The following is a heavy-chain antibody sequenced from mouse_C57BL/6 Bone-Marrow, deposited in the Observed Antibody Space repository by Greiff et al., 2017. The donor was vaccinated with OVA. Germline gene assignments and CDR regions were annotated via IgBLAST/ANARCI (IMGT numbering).Heavy chain of an antibody. V-gene: IGHV1-39*01. CDR1: GYSFTDYN. J-gene: IGHJ1*03. D-gene: IGHD1-1*01. Sequence: VQLKESGPELVKPGASVKISCKASGYSFTDYNMNWVKQSNGKSLEWIGVINPNYGTTSYNQKFKGKATLTVDQYSSTAYMQLNSLTSEDSAVYYCARGCYYGSSPYWYFDVWGTGTTVTVSS. CDR3: ARGCYYGSSPYWYFDV. CDR2: INPNYGTT.